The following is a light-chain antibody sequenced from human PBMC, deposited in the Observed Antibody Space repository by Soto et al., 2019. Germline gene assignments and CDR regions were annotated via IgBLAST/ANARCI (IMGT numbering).Light chain of an antibody. CDR1: QSVSNN. CDR2: DAA. V-gene: IGKV3-15*01. CDR3: HQYNKWPLT. J-gene: IGKJ3*01. Sequence: EVVLTQSPGTLSLSPGERATLSCRASQSVSNNYLACYQQKPGQAPRLLVYDAATRDTGIPARFSGSGSGTEFSLTISSLQSEDCAVYFCHQYNKWPLTFGPGTKVDIK.